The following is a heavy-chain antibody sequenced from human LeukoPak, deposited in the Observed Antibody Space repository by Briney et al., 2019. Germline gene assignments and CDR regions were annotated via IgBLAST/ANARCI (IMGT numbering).Heavy chain of an antibody. V-gene: IGHV3-21*04. CDR1: GFTFSSDS. D-gene: IGHD1/OR15-1a*01. Sequence: GGSLRLSCAASGFTFSSDSMNWVRQAPGKGLEWVSSISSESSFIYYADSVKGRFTISRDNAKNSLYLQMNSLRTEDTAVYYCGRIAINANNGMDVRGQGTTVTVSS. J-gene: IGHJ6*02. CDR3: GRIAINANNGMDV. CDR2: ISSESSFI.